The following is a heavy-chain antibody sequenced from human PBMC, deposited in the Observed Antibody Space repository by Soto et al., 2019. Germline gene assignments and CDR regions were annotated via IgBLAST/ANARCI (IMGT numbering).Heavy chain of an antibody. CDR1: GYTFTNYG. D-gene: IGHD1-26*01. CDR2: ISGHNGNT. Sequence: GASVKVSCKASGYTFTNYGTTWVRQAPGQGLEWVGWISGHNGNTNYAQKLQDRVTMTTDTSTSTAYMELRGLRSDDTAVYYCARAGTGSIVGITHKTRIFDYWGQGTLVTVAS. CDR3: ARAGTGSIVGITHKTRIFDY. J-gene: IGHJ4*02. V-gene: IGHV1-18*01.